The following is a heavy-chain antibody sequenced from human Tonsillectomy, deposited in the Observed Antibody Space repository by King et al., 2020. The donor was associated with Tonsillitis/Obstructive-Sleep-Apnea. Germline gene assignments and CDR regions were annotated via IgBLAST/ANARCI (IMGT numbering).Heavy chain of an antibody. CDR3: AKDQFKVYYDSSGSSSDY. CDR1: GFTFSSYA. CDR2: ISGSGGST. V-gene: IGHV3-23*04. D-gene: IGHD3-22*01. J-gene: IGHJ4*02. Sequence: VQLVESGGGLVQPGGSLRLSCAASGFTFSSYAMSWVRQAPGKGLEWVSAISGSGGSTYYADSVKGRFTISRDNSKNTLYLQMNSLRAEDTAVYYCAKDQFKVYYDSSGSSSDYWGQGTLVTVSS.